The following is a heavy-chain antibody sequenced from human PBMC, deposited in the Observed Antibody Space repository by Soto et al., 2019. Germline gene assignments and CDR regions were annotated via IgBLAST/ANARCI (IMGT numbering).Heavy chain of an antibody. V-gene: IGHV1-3*01. D-gene: IGHD6-13*01. CDR2: INAGNGNT. J-gene: IGHJ4*02. CDR1: GYTFTSYA. Sequence: QVQLVQSGAEVKKPGASVKVSCKASGYTFTSYAMHWVRQAPGQRLEWMGWINAGNGNTKYSQTFQGRVTITRDTSASTAYMELSSLRSEDTAVYYCARGGGPGIAVAAIDYWGQGTLVTVSS. CDR3: ARGGGPGIAVAAIDY.